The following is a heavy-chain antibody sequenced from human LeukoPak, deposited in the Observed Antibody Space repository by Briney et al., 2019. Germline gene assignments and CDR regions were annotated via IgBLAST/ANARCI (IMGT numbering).Heavy chain of an antibody. CDR2: TYYRSKWYN. D-gene: IGHD6-6*01. J-gene: IGHJ5*02. Sequence: SQTLSLTCAISGDSVSSNSAAWNWIRQYPSRGLEWLGRTYYRSKWYNDYAVSVKSRITINPDTSKNQFSLQLNSVTPEDTAVYYCARGSMAAPNNWFDPWGQGTLVTVSS. CDR1: GDSVSSNSAA. CDR3: ARGSMAAPNNWFDP. V-gene: IGHV6-1*01.